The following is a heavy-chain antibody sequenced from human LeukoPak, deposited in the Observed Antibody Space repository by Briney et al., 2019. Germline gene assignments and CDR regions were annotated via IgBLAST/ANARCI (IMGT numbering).Heavy chain of an antibody. Sequence: GGSLRLSCAASGFTVVADYMTWVRQAPGKGLEWVSVIYSGGSTYYADSVKGRFSISRDNSKNTLYLQMDSLRAEDTAVYYCAKELRPFRWELANDYWGQGTLVTVSS. CDR2: IYSGGST. CDR1: GFTVVADY. CDR3: AKELRPFRWELANDY. D-gene: IGHD1-26*01. J-gene: IGHJ4*02. V-gene: IGHV3-66*01.